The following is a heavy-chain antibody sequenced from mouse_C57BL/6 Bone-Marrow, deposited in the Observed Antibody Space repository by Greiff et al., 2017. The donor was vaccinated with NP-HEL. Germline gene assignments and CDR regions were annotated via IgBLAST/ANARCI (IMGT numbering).Heavy chain of an antibody. J-gene: IGHJ2*01. D-gene: IGHD2-3*01. CDR3: ARGRWLLPFDY. Sequence: QVQLQQSGAELARPGASVKLSCTASGYTFTSYGISWVKQRTGQGLEWIGEIYPRSGNTYYNEKFKGKATLTADKSSSTAYMELRSLTSEDSAVYFCARGRWLLPFDYWGQGTTLTVSS. CDR2: IYPRSGNT. V-gene: IGHV1-81*01. CDR1: GYTFTSYG.